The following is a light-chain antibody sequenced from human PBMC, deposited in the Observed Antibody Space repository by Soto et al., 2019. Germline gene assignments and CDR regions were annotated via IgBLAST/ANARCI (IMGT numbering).Light chain of an antibody. J-gene: IGKJ4*01. CDR2: GAS. CDR3: QQRSNWPLT. V-gene: IGKV3-15*01. CDR1: QSVSSN. Sequence: ELVMTQSPATLSVSPGARATLSCRASQSVSSNLAWYQQKPGQAPRLLIYGASTRATGIPARFSGSGSGTELNITISSLQSEDCEVYDGQQRSNWPLTFGGGTKVDIK.